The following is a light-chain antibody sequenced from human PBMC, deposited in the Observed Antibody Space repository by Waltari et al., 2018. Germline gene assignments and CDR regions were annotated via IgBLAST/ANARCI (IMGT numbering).Light chain of an antibody. Sequence: QSALTQPASVSGSPGQSITISCTGTSSDVGGYNYVSWYQQLPGKAPKLMIYDVSNRPSGVSNRFSGSKSGNTASLTISGLQAEDEADYYYSSYTSSNSVVFGGGTKLTV. J-gene: IGLJ2*01. V-gene: IGLV2-14*03. CDR3: SSYTSSNSVV. CDR2: DVS. CDR1: SSDVGGYNY.